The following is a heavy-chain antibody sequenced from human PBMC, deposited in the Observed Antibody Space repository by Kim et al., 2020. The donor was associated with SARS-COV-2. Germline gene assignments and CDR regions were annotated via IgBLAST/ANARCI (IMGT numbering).Heavy chain of an antibody. V-gene: IGHV4-39*07. Sequence: SETLSLTCTVSGGSISSSDYYWGWICQPPGKGLEWIGNIYYTGGTYYNPSLTSRVTILVDMSKNQFSLKLTSVTAADTAVYFCARDLRFSYDSSGYHGAFDFWGPGTIVTVSS. CDR1: GGSISSSDYY. CDR2: IYYTGGT. D-gene: IGHD3-22*01. CDR3: ARDLRFSYDSSGYHGAFDF. J-gene: IGHJ3*01.